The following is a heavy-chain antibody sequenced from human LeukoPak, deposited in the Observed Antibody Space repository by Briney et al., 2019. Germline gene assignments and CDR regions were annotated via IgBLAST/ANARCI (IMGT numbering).Heavy chain of an antibody. D-gene: IGHD3-9*01. J-gene: IGHJ5*02. V-gene: IGHV1-69*05. CDR3: ARLLGRYFDWLLSGWFDP. Sequence: SVKVSCKASGGTFSSYAISWVRQAPGQGHEWMGGIIPIFGTANYAQKFQGRVTITTDESTSTAYMELSSLRSEDTAVYYCARLLGRYFDWLLSGWFDPWGQGTLVTVSS. CDR1: GGTFSSYA. CDR2: IIPIFGTA.